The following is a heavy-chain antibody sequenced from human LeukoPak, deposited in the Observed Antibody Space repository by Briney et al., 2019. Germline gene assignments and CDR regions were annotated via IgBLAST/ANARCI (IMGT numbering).Heavy chain of an antibody. D-gene: IGHD1-26*01. Sequence: GGSLRLSCISSGLTYNRDWMGWLRQAPGKGLEWLAHIKPDESRIFYADSAKGRFAISRDNAKNSVYLQMNSLRAEDTAVYFCARLILWETSNAFDIWGQGTMVTVSS. CDR3: ARLILWETSNAFDI. CDR2: IKPDESRI. J-gene: IGHJ3*02. V-gene: IGHV3-7*03. CDR1: GLTYNRDW.